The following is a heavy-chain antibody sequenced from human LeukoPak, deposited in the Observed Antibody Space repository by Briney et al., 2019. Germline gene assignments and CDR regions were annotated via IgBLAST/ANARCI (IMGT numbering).Heavy chain of an antibody. CDR2: ISSSSSTI. D-gene: IGHD6-19*01. V-gene: IGHV3-48*04. J-gene: IGHJ4*02. CDR1: GFTFSSYS. CDR3: ARGAQWLVFDY. Sequence: RPGGSLRLSCAASGFTFSSYSMNWVRQAPGKGLEWVSYISSSSSTIYYADSVKGRFTISRDNAKNSLYLQMNSLRAEDTAVYYCARGAQWLVFDYWGQGTLVTVSS.